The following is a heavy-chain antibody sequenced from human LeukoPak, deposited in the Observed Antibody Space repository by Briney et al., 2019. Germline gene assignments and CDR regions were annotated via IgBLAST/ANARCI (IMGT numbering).Heavy chain of an antibody. CDR1: GFTFSSYA. D-gene: IGHD6-13*01. J-gene: IGHJ4*02. CDR2: ISYDGSNK. CDR3: ARVGSSSWTTIDY. V-gene: IGHV3-30-3*01. Sequence: GGSLRLSCAASGFTFSSYAMHWVRQAPGKGLEWVAVISYDGSNKYYADSVKGRFTISRDNSKNTLYLQMNSLRAEDTAVYYCARVGSSSWTTIDYWGQGTLVTVSS.